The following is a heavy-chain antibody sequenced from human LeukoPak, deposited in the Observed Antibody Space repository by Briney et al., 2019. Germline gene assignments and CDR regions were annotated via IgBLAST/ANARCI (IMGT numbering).Heavy chain of an antibody. CDR2: ISYDGSNK. V-gene: IGHV3-30-3*01. CDR3: ARIRAKGPTSPFDY. Sequence: GGSLRLSCTASGFTFGTFTMHWVRQTPGKGLEWVALISYDGSNKYYADSVKGRLTISRDNSKNTLYLQMNSLGAEDTAVYYCARIRAKGPTSPFDYWGQGTLVTVSS. J-gene: IGHJ4*02. D-gene: IGHD1-26*01. CDR1: GFTFGTFT.